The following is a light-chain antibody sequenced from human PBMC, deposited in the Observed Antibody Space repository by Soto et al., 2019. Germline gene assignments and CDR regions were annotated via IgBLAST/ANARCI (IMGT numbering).Light chain of an antibody. CDR2: GAS. V-gene: IGKV3-20*01. Sequence: ESVLTQSPGTLSMSPGERATLSCRASQSVSSSYSAWYQQKPGQAPRLLIYGASGRATGIPDRCSGSGSGTYFTLTIRRLEPEDFAFDYCQQYGSSPFTFGRGTKVDIK. J-gene: IGKJ3*01. CDR3: QQYGSSPFT. CDR1: QSVSSSY.